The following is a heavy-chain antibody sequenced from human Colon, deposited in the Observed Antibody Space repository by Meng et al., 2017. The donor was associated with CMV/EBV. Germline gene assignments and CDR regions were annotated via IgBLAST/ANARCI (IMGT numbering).Heavy chain of an antibody. V-gene: IGHV3-21*01. CDR3: ARGADYDF. D-gene: IGHD4/OR15-4a*01. Sequence: GESLKISCAGSGFTFDTYSMNWVRQAPGKELEWVSSISSSSSFLYYEDSLKGRFTVSRDNAKNSLFLQMNRLRPEDTAVYYCARGADYDFWGQGTLVTVSS. CDR2: ISSSSSFL. CDR1: GFTFDTYS. J-gene: IGHJ4*02.